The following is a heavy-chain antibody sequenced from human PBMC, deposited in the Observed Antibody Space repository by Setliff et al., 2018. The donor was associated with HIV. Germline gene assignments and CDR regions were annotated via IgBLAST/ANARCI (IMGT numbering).Heavy chain of an antibody. J-gene: IGHJ1*01. CDR2: IIPIFGTA. V-gene: IGHV1-69*13. Sequence: SVKVSCKASGGTFSSYGISWVRQAPGQGLEWMGGIIPIFGTANYAQKFQGRVTITADESTSTAYMELSSLRSEDTAVYYCARAGYSYDSSGYYEAEYFQHWGQGTLVTVSS. CDR3: ARAGYSYDSSGYYEAEYFQH. D-gene: IGHD3-22*01. CDR1: GGTFSSYG.